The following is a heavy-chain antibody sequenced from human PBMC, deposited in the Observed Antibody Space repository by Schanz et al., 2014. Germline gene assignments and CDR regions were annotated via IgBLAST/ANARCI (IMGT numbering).Heavy chain of an antibody. J-gene: IGHJ4*02. CDR2: MSWNAGSL. D-gene: IGHD6-19*01. V-gene: IGHV3-9*01. CDR1: GFRFDDYA. CDR3: ASPPISVAGRLADY. Sequence: EVQLVESGGGLVQPGRSLRLSCVASGFRFDDYAMHWVRQAPGKGLEWVSGMSWNAGSLGYGDSVKGRFTISRDNAKNSLYLQMNSLRAEDTAVYYCASPPISVAGRLADYWGQGILVTVSS.